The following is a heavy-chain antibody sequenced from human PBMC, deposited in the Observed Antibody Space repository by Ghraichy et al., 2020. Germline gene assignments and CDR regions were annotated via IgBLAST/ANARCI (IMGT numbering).Heavy chain of an antibody. D-gene: IGHD6-6*01. CDR1: GGSISSGSYY. Sequence: SETLSLTCTVSGGSISSGSYYWSWIRQPAGKGLEWIGRIYTSENTNYNPSLKSRVTISLDTSKDQFSLKLTSVTAADTAVYYCARGAALAFDYWGQGTLVVVSS. J-gene: IGHJ4*02. CDR3: ARGAALAFDY. CDR2: IYTSENT. V-gene: IGHV4-61*02.